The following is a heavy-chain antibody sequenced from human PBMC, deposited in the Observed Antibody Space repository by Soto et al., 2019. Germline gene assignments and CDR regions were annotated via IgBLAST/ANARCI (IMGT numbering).Heavy chain of an antibody. Sequence: SETLSLTCTVDSISTYYWNWIRQPQGKGLEWIGYIYYLGRTNYNSSLKSRITMSIDTSKNQFSLKLSSVTAADTAIYYCARGLITGSQYSGGWYYFDSWGQGTQVTVSS. CDR3: ARGLITGSQYSGGWYYFDS. V-gene: IGHV4-59*01. CDR1: DSISTYY. D-gene: IGHD1-26*01. J-gene: IGHJ4*02. CDR2: IYYLGRT.